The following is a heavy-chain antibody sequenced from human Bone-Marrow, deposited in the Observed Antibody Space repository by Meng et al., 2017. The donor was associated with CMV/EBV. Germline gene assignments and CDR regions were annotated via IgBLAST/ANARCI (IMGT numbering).Heavy chain of an antibody. J-gene: IGHJ6*02. D-gene: IGHD3-10*01. CDR3: TSSGSMVRGSRQDV. CDR2: IRSKANSYAT. Sequence: GGSLRLSCAASGFTFSGSAMHWVRQASGKGLEWVGRIRSKANSYATAYAASVKGRFTISRDDSKNTAYLQMNSLKTEDTAVYYCTSSGSMVRGSRQDVWGQGTTVTVSS. V-gene: IGHV3-73*01. CDR1: GFTFSGSA.